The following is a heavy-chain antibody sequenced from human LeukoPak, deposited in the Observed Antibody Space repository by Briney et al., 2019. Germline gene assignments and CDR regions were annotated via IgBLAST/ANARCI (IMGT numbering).Heavy chain of an antibody. CDR3: VRGTPTPGMDY. D-gene: IGHD3-10*01. CDR2: IDTTTGNP. V-gene: IGHV7-4-1*02. J-gene: IGHJ4*02. CDR1: GYPFSAHF. Sequence: ASVKVSCKASGYPFSAHFLNWVRQAPGQGLEWMGNIDTTTGNPRYAQDFTGRFVFSLDSSVSTAYLQITSLKADDTAAYYCVRGTPTPGMDYWGQGTQVTVSS.